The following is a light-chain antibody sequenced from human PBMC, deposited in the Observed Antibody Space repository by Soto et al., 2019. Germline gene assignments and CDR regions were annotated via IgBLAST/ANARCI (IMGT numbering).Light chain of an antibody. CDR3: GTWDSSLSAGV. CDR1: SSNIGYNY. V-gene: IGLV1-51*01. CDR2: DNN. Sequence: QSVVTQPPSVSAAPGQRVTVSCSGSSSNIGYNYVSWYQQLPGTAPKLLIYDNNKRPSGIPDRFSGSKSGTSATLGITGLQTGDEADYYCGTWDSSLSAGVFGGGTKVTVL. J-gene: IGLJ2*01.